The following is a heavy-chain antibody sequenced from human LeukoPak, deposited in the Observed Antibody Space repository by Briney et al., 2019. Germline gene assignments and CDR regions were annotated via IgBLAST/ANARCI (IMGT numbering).Heavy chain of an antibody. CDR3: ARVRGYYDSSGYDY. Sequence: SETLSLTCTVSGASISSYYWSWIRQPPGKELEWIGYIYYSGSTNYNPALKSRVTISEDTSKNQISLKLSSVTAADTAVYYCARVRGYYDSSGYDYWGQGTLVTVSS. J-gene: IGHJ4*02. D-gene: IGHD3-22*01. CDR1: GASISSYY. V-gene: IGHV4-59*01. CDR2: IYYSGST.